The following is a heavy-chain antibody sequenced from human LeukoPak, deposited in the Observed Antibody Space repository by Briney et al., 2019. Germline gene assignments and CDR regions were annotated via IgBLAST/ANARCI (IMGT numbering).Heavy chain of an antibody. CDR2: INPNSGGT. V-gene: IGHV1-2*06. CDR1: GYTFTGYY. J-gene: IGHJ6*03. Sequence: ASVKVSCKASGYTFTGYYMHWVRQAPGQGLEWMGRINPNSGGTNYAQKFQGRVTMTRDTSISTAYMELSRLRSDDTAVYYCATGPYCSSTSCYRDYYYYMDVWGKGTTVTVSS. D-gene: IGHD2-2*01. CDR3: ATGPYCSSTSCYRDYYYYMDV.